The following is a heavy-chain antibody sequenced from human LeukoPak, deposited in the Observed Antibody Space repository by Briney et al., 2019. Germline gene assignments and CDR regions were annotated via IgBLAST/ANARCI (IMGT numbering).Heavy chain of an antibody. Sequence: GASVKVSCKASGYTFTGYYMHWVRQAPGQGLEWMGRINPNSGGTNYAQKFQGRVTMTTDTSTSTAYMELRSLRSDDTAVYYCARYSGSYSFSHWGQGTLVTVSS. CDR2: INPNSGGT. CDR1: GYTFTGYY. J-gene: IGHJ4*02. V-gene: IGHV1-2*06. D-gene: IGHD1-26*01. CDR3: ARYSGSYSFSH.